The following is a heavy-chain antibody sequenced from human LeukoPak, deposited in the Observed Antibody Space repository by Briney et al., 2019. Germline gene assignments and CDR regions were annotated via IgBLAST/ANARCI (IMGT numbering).Heavy chain of an antibody. CDR1: GLTVSSYY. J-gene: IGHJ3*02. D-gene: IGHD5-12*01. CDR2: IYSDGST. V-gene: IGHV3-53*01. CDR3: ARGSSGYDRDAFDI. Sequence: PGGSLRLSCAASGLTVSSYYMNWVRQAPGKGLEWVSVIYSDGSTNYADSVKGRFTISRDNSKNTLYLQMNSLRAEDTAVYYCARGSSGYDRDAFDIWGQGTMVTVSS.